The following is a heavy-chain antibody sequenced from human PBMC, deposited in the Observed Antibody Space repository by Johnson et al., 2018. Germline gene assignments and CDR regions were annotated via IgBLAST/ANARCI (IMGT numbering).Heavy chain of an antibody. V-gene: IGHV3-30*18. J-gene: IGHJ1*01. CDR1: GFTFSSYG. CDR3: AKLLITMIVVAPFQH. D-gene: IGHD3-22*01. Sequence: QVQLVESGGGVVQPGRSLRLSCAASGFTFSSYGMHWVRQAPGKGLEWVAVISYDGSNKYYADSVKGRFTISRDNSKNTLYLQMNSRRAEETAVYYCAKLLITMIVVAPFQHWGQGTLVTVSS. CDR2: ISYDGSNK.